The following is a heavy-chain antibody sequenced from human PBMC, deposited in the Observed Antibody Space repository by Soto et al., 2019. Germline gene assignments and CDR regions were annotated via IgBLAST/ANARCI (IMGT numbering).Heavy chain of an antibody. D-gene: IGHD3-22*01. V-gene: IGHV3-72*01. Sequence: PGGSLRLSCAASGFTFSDHYMDWVRQAPGKGLEWVGRTRNKANSYTTEYAASVKGRFTISRDDSKNSLYLQMNSLKTEDTAVYYCARGGLYYYDSSGYTYAFDIWGQGTMVTVSS. CDR2: TRNKANSYTT. CDR3: ARGGLYYYDSSGYTYAFDI. J-gene: IGHJ3*02. CDR1: GFTFSDHY.